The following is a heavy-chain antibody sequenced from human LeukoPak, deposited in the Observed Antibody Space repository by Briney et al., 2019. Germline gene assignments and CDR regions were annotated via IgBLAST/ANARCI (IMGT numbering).Heavy chain of an antibody. CDR3: ARAQKVGIFGVAYAYMDV. J-gene: IGHJ6*03. Sequence: SETLSLTCTVSGGSISSGGYYWRWLRQHPGKGLEWLGYIYYSGSTYYNPSLKSRVTISVDTSKNQFSLKLSSVTAADTAVYYCARAQKVGIFGVAYAYMDVWGKGTTVTVSS. CDR2: IYYSGST. D-gene: IGHD3-3*01. CDR1: GGSISSGGYY. V-gene: IGHV4-31*03.